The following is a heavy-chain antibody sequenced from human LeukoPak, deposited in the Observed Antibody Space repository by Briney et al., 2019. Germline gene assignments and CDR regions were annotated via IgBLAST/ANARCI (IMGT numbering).Heavy chain of an antibody. CDR1: GCTFSSYA. CDR2: ISYDGSNK. J-gene: IGHJ6*03. CDR3: ARGWRGYSNYYYYYMDV. D-gene: IGHD3-3*01. V-gene: IGHV3-30*04. Sequence: GGSLRLSCAASGCTFSSYAMHWVRQAPGKGLEWVAVISYDGSNKYYADSVKGRFTISRDNSMNTLYLQMNRLRAEDTALYYCARGWRGYSNYYYYYMDVWGKGTTVTVSS.